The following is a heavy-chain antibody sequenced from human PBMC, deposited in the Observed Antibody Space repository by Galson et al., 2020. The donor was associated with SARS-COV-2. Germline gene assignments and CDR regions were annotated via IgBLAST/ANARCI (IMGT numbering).Heavy chain of an antibody. CDR1: DGSISSYH. Sequence: ASETLSLTCTVSDGSISSYHWSWIRQPPGKGLEWIGYISYGGSTNYNPSLKSRVSISRDTSKNQFSLKLNSVTAADAAVYYCARGGEGNAYFPYDYWGQGTLVTVSS. D-gene: IGHD3-16*01. J-gene: IGHJ4*02. CDR3: ARGGEGNAYFPYDY. CDR2: ISYGGST. V-gene: IGHV4-59*01.